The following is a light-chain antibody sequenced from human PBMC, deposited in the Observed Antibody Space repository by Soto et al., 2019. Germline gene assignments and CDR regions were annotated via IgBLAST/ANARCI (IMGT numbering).Light chain of an antibody. CDR2: KAS. J-gene: IGKJ1*01. Sequence: DIQMTQSPSTLSASVGDRVTITCRASQSISGWLAWYHQRPGRAPKFLSYKASSLESGVPSRFSGNGSGTEFTVTISSLQPDDFGTYYCQQGWTFGQGTKVEIK. CDR1: QSISGW. CDR3: QQGWT. V-gene: IGKV1-5*03.